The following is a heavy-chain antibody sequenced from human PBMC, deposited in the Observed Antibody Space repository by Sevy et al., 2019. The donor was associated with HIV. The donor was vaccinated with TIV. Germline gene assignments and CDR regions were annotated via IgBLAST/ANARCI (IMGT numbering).Heavy chain of an antibody. CDR3: ARARSRPGYCSSTSCRYKGNAFDI. CDR2: INHSGST. CDR1: GGSFSGYY. J-gene: IGHJ3*02. V-gene: IGHV4-34*01. D-gene: IGHD2-2*01. Sequence: SETLSLTCAVYGGSFSGYYWSWIRQPPGKGLEWIGEINHSGSTNYNPSLKSRVTISVDTSKNQFSLKLSSVTAADTAVYYCARARSRPGYCSSTSCRYKGNAFDIWGQGTMVTVSS.